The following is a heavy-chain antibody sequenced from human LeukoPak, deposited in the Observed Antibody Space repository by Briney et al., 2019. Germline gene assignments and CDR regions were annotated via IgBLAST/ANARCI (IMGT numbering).Heavy chain of an antibody. Sequence: GESLKISCKGSGYSFTSYWIGWVRQMPGKGLEWMGIIYPGDSDTRYSPAFQGQVTMSADKSFSIAYLQWSSLRASDTAMYYCARHQDTEGWGSAFDIWGQGTMVTVSS. CDR3: ARHQDTEGWGSAFDI. D-gene: IGHD3-16*01. CDR2: IYPGDSDT. J-gene: IGHJ3*02. CDR1: GYSFTSYW. V-gene: IGHV5-51*01.